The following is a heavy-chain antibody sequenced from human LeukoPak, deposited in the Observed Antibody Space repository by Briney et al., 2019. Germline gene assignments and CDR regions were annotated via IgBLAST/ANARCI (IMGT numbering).Heavy chain of an antibody. D-gene: IGHD1-1*01. V-gene: IGHV3-30*02. CDR3: ARDRYLTY. J-gene: IGHJ4*02. CDR2: IRYDGSNK. CDR1: GFTFSSYG. Sequence: GGSLRLSCAAPGFTFSSYGMHWVRQAPGKGLEWVAFIRYDGSNKYYADSVKGRFTISRDNSKNTLYLQMNSLRAEDTAVYYCARDRYLTYWGQGTLVTVAS.